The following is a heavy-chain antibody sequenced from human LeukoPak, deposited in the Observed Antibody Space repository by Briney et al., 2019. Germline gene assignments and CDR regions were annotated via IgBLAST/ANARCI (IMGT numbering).Heavy chain of an antibody. D-gene: IGHD2-2*01. CDR2: MNPNSGNT. Sequence: ASVKVSCKAYGYTFTSYDINWVRQATGQGLEWMGWMNPNSGNTGYAQKFQGRVTMTRNTSISTAYMELSSLRSEDTAVYYCARGAYCSSTSCYDWFDPWGQGTLVTVSS. V-gene: IGHV1-8*01. CDR1: GYTFTSYD. CDR3: ARGAYCSSTSCYDWFDP. J-gene: IGHJ5*02.